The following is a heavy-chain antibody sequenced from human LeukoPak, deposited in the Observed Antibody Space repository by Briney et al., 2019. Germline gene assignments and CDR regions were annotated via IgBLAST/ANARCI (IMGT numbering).Heavy chain of an antibody. Sequence: SVKVSCKASGGTFSSYAISWVRQAPGQGLEWMGRIIPILGIANYAQKFQGRVTITADKSTSTAYMELSSLRSEDTAVYYCARGTTYGVPFLDYWGQGTLVTVSS. J-gene: IGHJ4*02. D-gene: IGHD4-17*01. CDR2: IIPILGIA. CDR3: ARGTTYGVPFLDY. CDR1: GGTFSSYA. V-gene: IGHV1-69*04.